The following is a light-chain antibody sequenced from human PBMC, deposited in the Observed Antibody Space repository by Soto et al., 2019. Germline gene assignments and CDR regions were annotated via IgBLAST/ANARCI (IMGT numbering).Light chain of an antibody. CDR3: MQTLQTPQGYT. Sequence: DIVMTQSPLSLPVTPGEPASISCRSSQSLLHSNGYNYLDWYMQKPGQSPQLLIFLASNRASGVPDRFSGSGSGRDFTMRISRVEAEDIGVYYSMQTLQTPQGYTFGQGTKLEIK. J-gene: IGKJ2*01. CDR2: LAS. V-gene: IGKV2-28*01. CDR1: QSLLHSNGYNY.